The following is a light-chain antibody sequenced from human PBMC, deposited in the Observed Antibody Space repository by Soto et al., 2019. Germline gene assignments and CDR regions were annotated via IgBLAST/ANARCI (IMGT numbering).Light chain of an antibody. V-gene: IGLV3-25*03. J-gene: IGLJ3*02. CDR1: ALPNQY. Sequence: SYELTQPPSVSVSPGQTARITCSGDALPNQYAYWYQQRPGQAPVLVIYKDNERPSGIPERFSGSSSGTTVTLTISGVQAEDEADYYCQSADSSGTSWVFGGGTKLTVL. CDR3: QSADSSGTSWV. CDR2: KDN.